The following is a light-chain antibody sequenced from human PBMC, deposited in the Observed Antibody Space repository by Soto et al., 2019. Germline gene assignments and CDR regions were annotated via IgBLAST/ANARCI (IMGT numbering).Light chain of an antibody. Sequence: EIVLTQYPGLLSLSPGERSTLSCRASQSVSSYLAWYQQKPGQAPRLLIYGISTRATGIPMRLSGSGSGTEFTLTISSLQSEDFAVYYCQQDNNWPPTFGQGTKV. J-gene: IGKJ1*01. V-gene: IGKV3-15*01. CDR2: GIS. CDR3: QQDNNWPPT. CDR1: QSVSSY.